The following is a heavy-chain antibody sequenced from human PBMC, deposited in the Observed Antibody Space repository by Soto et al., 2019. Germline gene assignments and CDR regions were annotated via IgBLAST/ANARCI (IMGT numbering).Heavy chain of an antibody. V-gene: IGHV5-51*01. CDR2: IYPGDSDT. D-gene: IGHD3-3*01. CDR1: GYSFTSYR. CDR3: ARHYDCWSGTDPDASGMDV. Sequence: GESLKISCKGSGYSFTSYRIGWVRQMPGKGLEWMGIIYPGDSDTRYSPSFQGQVTISADKSISTAYLQWSSLKASDTAMYYCARHYDCWSGTDPDASGMDVWGQGTTVTVSS. J-gene: IGHJ6*02.